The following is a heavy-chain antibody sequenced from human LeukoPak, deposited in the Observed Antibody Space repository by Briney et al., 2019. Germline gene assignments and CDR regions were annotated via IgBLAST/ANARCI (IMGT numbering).Heavy chain of an antibody. CDR3: ASQFTVTTYYFDY. J-gene: IGHJ4*02. V-gene: IGHV4-39*07. D-gene: IGHD4-11*01. CDR1: GGSISSSSYY. CDR2: IYYSGST. Sequence: PSETLSLTCTVSGGSISSSSYYWGWIRQPPGKGLEWFGSIYYSGSTYYNPSLKSRVTISVDTSKNQFSLKLSSVTAADTAVYYCASQFTVTTYYFDYWGQGTLVTVSS.